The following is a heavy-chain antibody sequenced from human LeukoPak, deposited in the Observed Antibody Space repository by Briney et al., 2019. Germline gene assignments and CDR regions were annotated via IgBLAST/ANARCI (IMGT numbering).Heavy chain of an antibody. J-gene: IGHJ4*02. CDR2: ISTSGST. D-gene: IGHD1-7*01. CDR3: ARDSELTGDRTEY. Sequence: GGSLRLSCAASGFTLSSYEMNWGRQAPGKGLEWVSYISTSGSTLYADSVKGRFTISRDDAKNSLYLQMNSLRAEDTAVYYCARDSELTGDRTEYWGQGTLVTVSS. V-gene: IGHV3-48*03. CDR1: GFTLSSYE.